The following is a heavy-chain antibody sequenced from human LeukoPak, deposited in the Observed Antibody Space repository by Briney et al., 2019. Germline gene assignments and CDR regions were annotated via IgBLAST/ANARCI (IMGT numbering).Heavy chain of an antibody. V-gene: IGHV3-30*18. CDR2: VAYDGSNK. J-gene: IGHJ6*02. Sequence: PGRSLRLSCAASGFTFSSYGVHWVRQAPGKGLEWMAVVAYDGSNKHYADSVQGRFTISRDNSKNTLYLQMNSLRAEDTAVYYCAKDCTNYCGMDVWGQGTTVTVSS. D-gene: IGHD2-8*01. CDR3: AKDCTNYCGMDV. CDR1: GFTFSSYG.